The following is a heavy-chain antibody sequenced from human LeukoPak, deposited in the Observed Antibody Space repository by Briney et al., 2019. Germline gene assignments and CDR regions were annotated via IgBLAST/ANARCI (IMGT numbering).Heavy chain of an antibody. CDR2: IYSGGST. CDR1: EFTVSSNY. V-gene: IGHV3-66*01. J-gene: IGHJ4*02. CDR3: ARGLTGYSSGWDVETLGY. Sequence: GGSLRLSCAASEFTVSSNYMSWVRQAPGKGLEWVSVIYSGGSTYYADSVKGRFTISRDNSKNTLYLQMNSLRAEDTAVYYCARGLTGYSSGWDVETLGYWGQGTLVTASS. D-gene: IGHD6-19*01.